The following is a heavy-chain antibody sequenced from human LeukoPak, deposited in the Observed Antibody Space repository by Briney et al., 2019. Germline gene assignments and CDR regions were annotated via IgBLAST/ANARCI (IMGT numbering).Heavy chain of an antibody. CDR3: ARPFTYYYDSSGYYLD. CDR1: GFTFDDYA. V-gene: IGHV3-9*01. J-gene: IGHJ4*02. D-gene: IGHD3-22*01. Sequence: GGSLRLSCAASGFTFDDYAMHWVRQAPGKGLEWVSGISWNSGSIGYADSVKGRFTISRDNAKNSLYLQMNSLRAEDTAVYYCARPFTYYYDSSGYYLDWGQGTLVTVSS. CDR2: ISWNSGSI.